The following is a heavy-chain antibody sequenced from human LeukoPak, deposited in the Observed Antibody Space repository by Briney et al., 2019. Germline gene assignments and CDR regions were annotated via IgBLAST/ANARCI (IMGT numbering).Heavy chain of an antibody. CDR3: ATNRPLSRWERYYYGSGSYDYYYGMDA. D-gene: IGHD3-10*01. J-gene: IGHJ6*02. Sequence: VASVKVSCKASGYTFTGYYMHWVRQAPGQGLEWMGWINPNSGGTNYAQKFQGRVTMTRDTSISTAYMELSRLRSDDTAVYYCATNRPLSRWERYYYGSGSYDYYYGMDAWGQGTTVTVSS. CDR1: GYTFTGYY. V-gene: IGHV1-2*02. CDR2: INPNSGGT.